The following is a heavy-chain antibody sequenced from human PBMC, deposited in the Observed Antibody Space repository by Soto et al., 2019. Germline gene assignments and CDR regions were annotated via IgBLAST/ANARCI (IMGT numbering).Heavy chain of an antibody. CDR3: ARVGSGWYAYYYYMDV. CDR1: GFTFSSYW. Sequence: GGSLRFSCAASGFTFSSYWMSWVRQAPGKGLEWVANIKQDGSEKYYVDSVKGRFTISRDNAKNSLYLQMNSLRAEDTAVYYCARVGSGWYAYYYYMDVWGKGTTVTVSS. V-gene: IGHV3-7*01. D-gene: IGHD3-10*01. CDR2: IKQDGSEK. J-gene: IGHJ6*03.